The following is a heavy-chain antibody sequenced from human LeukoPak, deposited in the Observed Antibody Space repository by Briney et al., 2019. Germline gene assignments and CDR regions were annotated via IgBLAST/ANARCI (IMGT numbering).Heavy chain of an antibody. V-gene: IGHV4-31*03. CDR2: IHYSGST. CDR1: GGSISSGAYY. CDR3: ASSETVMRT. J-gene: IGHJ5*02. D-gene: IGHD3-16*01. Sequence: PSQTLSLTCTVSGGSISSGAYYWSWLRQHPGKGLEWIGYIHYSGSTYYNPSLKSRVTISVDTSKKQFYLKVNSVTATDTAVYYCASSETVMRTWGQGTLVTVSS.